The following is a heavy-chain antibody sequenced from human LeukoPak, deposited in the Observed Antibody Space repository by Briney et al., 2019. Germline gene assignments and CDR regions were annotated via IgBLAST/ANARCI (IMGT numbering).Heavy chain of an antibody. CDR3: ARVWQLVPYYYYYMDV. CDR1: GYTFTSYG. D-gene: IGHD6-6*01. J-gene: IGHJ6*03. V-gene: IGHV1-18*01. CDR2: ISAYNGNT. Sequence: ASVKDSCMASGYTFTSYGISWVRQAPGQGLEWMGWISAYNGNTNYAQKLKGRVTITTDTTTSTAYMELRSLRSDDTAVYYCARVWQLVPYYYYYMDVWGKGTTVTVSS.